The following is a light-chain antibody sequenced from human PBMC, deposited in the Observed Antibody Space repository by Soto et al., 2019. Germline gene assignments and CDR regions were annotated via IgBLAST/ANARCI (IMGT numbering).Light chain of an antibody. CDR2: DVS. V-gene: IGLV2-14*01. Sequence: QSALTQPASVSGSPGQSITISCTGASSDVGGYNYVSWYQQHPGKAPKLMIYDVSDRPSGVSNRFSGSKSGNTASLTISGLQAEXXADYYCSSYTSSSTRVFGTGTKVTVL. CDR1: SSDVGGYNY. CDR3: SSYTSSSTRV. J-gene: IGLJ1*01.